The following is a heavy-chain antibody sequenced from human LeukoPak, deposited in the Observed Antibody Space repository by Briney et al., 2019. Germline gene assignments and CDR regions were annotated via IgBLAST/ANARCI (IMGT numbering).Heavy chain of an antibody. J-gene: IGHJ4*02. CDR3: ARGEGFHY. CDR2: ISSSSSYI. CDR1: GFTFSSYS. V-gene: IGHV3-21*04. Sequence: PGGSLRLSCAASGFTFSSYSMNWVRQAPGKGLEWVSSISSSSSYIYYAESVKRRFTISRDNAKTSLYLQMNSLSAEDTAVYYCARGEGFHYWGQGTLVTVSS. D-gene: IGHD1-26*01.